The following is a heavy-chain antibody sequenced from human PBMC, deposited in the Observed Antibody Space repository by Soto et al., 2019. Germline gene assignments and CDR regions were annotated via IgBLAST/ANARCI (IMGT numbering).Heavy chain of an antibody. V-gene: IGHV3-21*01. CDR3: AGESEVVPFCGASHYSYCMDV. D-gene: IGHD3-16*01. Sequence: GGSLRLSCAASGFTFSSFSMNWVRQAPGKGLEWVSSISSSSSYIYYADSVKGRITISRDNAKNSLYLQMNSLRAEDTAVYYCAGESEVVPFCGASHYSYCMDVWGQGTTVTVSS. J-gene: IGHJ6*02. CDR2: ISSSSSYI. CDR1: GFTFSSFS.